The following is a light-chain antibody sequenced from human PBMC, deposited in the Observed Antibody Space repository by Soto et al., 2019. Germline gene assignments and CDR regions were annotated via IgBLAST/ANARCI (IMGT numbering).Light chain of an antibody. V-gene: IGKV3-15*01. CDR2: GAS. CDR3: QQYNNWPLT. J-gene: IGKJ1*01. CDR1: QSVSSN. Sequence: EIVMTNSPATLSVSPGERATLSCRASQSVSSNLAWYQQKPGQAPRLLIYGASTRATGIPARFSGSGSGTEFTLTISSLQSEDFAVYYCQQYNNWPLTFGQGTKVDIK.